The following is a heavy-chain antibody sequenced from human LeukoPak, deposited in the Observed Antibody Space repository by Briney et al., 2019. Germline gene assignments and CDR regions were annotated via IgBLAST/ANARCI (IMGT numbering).Heavy chain of an antibody. CDR1: GFTVSSNY. D-gene: IGHD6-13*01. V-gene: IGHV3-53*01. Sequence: PGGSLRLSCAASGFTVSSNYMSWVRQAPGKGLEWVSVIYSGGSTYYADSVKGRFTISRDNSKNTLYLQMNSLRAEDTAVYYCARVSSGIAAAGTLDYWGQGTLVTVSS. J-gene: IGHJ4*02. CDR3: ARVSSGIAAAGTLDY. CDR2: IYSGGST.